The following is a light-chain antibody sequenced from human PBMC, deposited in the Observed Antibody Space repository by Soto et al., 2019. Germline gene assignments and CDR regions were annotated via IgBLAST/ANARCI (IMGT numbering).Light chain of an antibody. CDR3: CSYTGSYTFVV. CDR1: SSGVGGYNY. V-gene: IGLV2-11*01. J-gene: IGLJ2*01. CDR2: GVG. Sequence: QSALTQPRSVSGSPGQSVTISCTGTSSGVGGYNYVSWYQQHPDKAPKLMIYGVGKRPSGVPDRFSGSKSGNTASLTISGLQAEDEADYYCCSYTGSYTFVVFGGGTKLTVL.